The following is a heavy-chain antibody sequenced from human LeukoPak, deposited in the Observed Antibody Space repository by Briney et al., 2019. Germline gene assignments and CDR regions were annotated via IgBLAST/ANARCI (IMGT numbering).Heavy chain of an antibody. Sequence: ASVKVSCKASGYTFTGYYMHWVRQAPGQGLEWMGWINPSGGITNYAQKFQGRVTMTRDMSTSTVYMELSSLRSEDTAVYYCARVSVGATMLAYFDYWGQGTLVTVSS. CDR1: GYTFTGYY. J-gene: IGHJ4*02. D-gene: IGHD1-26*01. CDR2: INPSGGIT. V-gene: IGHV1-46*01. CDR3: ARVSVGATMLAYFDY.